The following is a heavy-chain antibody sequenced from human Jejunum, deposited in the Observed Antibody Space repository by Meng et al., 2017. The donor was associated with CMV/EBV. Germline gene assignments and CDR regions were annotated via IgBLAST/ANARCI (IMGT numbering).Heavy chain of an antibody. V-gene: IGHV3-48*03. CDR2: ISSGSAII. Sequence: CEASGFTFSSYEMTWVRQAPGKGLEWASYISSGSAIIYYADSVKGRFTISRDNAKSSLYLQMNSLRAEDTALYYCARAGWAAIGYWGQGTVVTVSS. CDR1: GFTFSSYE. D-gene: IGHD2-2*01. CDR3: ARAGWAAIGY. J-gene: IGHJ4*02.